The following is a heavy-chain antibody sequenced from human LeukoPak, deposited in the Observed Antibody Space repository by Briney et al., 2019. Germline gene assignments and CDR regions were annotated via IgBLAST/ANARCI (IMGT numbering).Heavy chain of an antibody. Sequence: PGGSLRLSCAASGFPFSTYAMSWVRQAPGKGLEWVSSIRGSGGSTYYADSVKGRFTVSRDNSKNTLYLQMNSLRAEDTAVYYCARQHYEFWSAYLLRPKYNWFDSWGQGTLVTVSS. CDR3: ARQHYEFWSAYLLRPKYNWFDS. V-gene: IGHV3-23*01. CDR2: IRGSGGST. J-gene: IGHJ5*01. D-gene: IGHD3-3*01. CDR1: GFPFSTYA.